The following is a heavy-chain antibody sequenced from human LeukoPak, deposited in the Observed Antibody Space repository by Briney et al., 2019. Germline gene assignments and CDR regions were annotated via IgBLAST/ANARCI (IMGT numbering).Heavy chain of an antibody. Sequence: PGGSLRLSCAASGFTFSGSSLQWVRQASGKGLEWLGRIRGKPNSYATAYAASVKSRFTTSRDDSKNTAYLQMNSLKTEDTAVYYCTSNDFWSTYWGQGTLVTVSS. CDR3: TSNDFWSTY. CDR1: GFTFSGSS. J-gene: IGHJ4*02. D-gene: IGHD3-3*01. V-gene: IGHV3-73*01. CDR2: IRGKPNSYAT.